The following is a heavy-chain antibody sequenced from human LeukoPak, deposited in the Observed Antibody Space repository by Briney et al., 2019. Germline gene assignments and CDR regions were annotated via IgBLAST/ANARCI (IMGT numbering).Heavy chain of an antibody. CDR2: INRSGGNT. CDR1: GYTFTSYY. Sequence: ASVKVSCKASGYTFTSYYMHWVRQAPGQGLEWMGIINRSGGNTRYAQKFQGRVTMTRDTSTSTVYMELSRLRSEDTAVYYCARGLYHYDSSGYYPDGFDIWGQGTMVTVSS. CDR3: ARGLYHYDSSGYYPDGFDI. V-gene: IGHV1-46*01. J-gene: IGHJ3*02. D-gene: IGHD3-22*01.